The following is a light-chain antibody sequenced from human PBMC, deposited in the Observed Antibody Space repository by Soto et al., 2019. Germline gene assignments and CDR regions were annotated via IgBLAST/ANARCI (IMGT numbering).Light chain of an antibody. J-gene: IGKJ1*01. CDR1: QSLNNNF. Sequence: PGERATLSCRASQSLNNNFLAWYQQKPGQAPRLLIYGASTRATGIPDRFSGRGSGTDFTLTISRLEPGDFAMYYCQQYDNIPRTFGQGTKVEVK. CDR2: GAS. V-gene: IGKV3-20*01. CDR3: QQYDNIPRT.